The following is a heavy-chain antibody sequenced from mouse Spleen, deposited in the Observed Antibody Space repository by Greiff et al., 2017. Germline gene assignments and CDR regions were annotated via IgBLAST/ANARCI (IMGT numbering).Heavy chain of an antibody. CDR2: IHPSDSDT. CDR3: AIGDAWFAY. Sequence: VKQRPGQGLEWIGRIHPSDSDTNYNQKFKGKATLTVDKSSSTAYMQLSSLTSEDSAVYYCAIGDAWFAYWGQGTLVTVSA. J-gene: IGHJ3*01. V-gene: IGHV1-74*01.